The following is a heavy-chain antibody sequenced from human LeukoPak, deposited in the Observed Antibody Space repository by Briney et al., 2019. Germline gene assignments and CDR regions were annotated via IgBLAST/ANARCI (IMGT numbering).Heavy chain of an antibody. D-gene: IGHD3-22*01. CDR1: GGSFSGYY. J-gene: IGHJ3*02. V-gene: IGHV4-34*01. CDR3: ARFRYDSSGYYNHDAFDI. CDR2: INHSGST. Sequence: PETLSLTCAVYGGSFSGYYWSWIRQPPGKGLEWIGEINHSGSTNYNPSLKSRVTISVDTSKNQFSLKLSSVTAADTAVYYCARFRYDSSGYYNHDAFDIWGQGTMVTVSS.